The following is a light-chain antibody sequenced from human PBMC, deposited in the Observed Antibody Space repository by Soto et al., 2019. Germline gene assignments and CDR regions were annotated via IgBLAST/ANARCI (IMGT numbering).Light chain of an antibody. Sequence: DIQMTQSPSSLSASVGDRVTITYRASQSIRNYVNWYQQKPGKAPKFLIYVASTLQIGVPSRFSGSGSGTDFTLTISSLQPEDFATYYCQQSYSSPYTFGPGTKLEIK. CDR2: VAS. CDR1: QSIRNY. J-gene: IGKJ2*01. CDR3: QQSYSSPYT. V-gene: IGKV1-39*01.